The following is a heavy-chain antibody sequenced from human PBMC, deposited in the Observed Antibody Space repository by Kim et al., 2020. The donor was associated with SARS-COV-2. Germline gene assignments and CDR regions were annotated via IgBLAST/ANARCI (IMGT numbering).Heavy chain of an antibody. D-gene: IGHD4-17*01. CDR3: ARGVYGDYRGARAYDY. CDR2: ISGSGGIT. Sequence: GGSLRLSCAASGFTFSSYAMSWVRQAPGKGLEWVSAISGSGGITNSADSVKGRFTMSRDTSKNTLYLQMNSLRADDTAIYYCARGVYGDYRGARAYDYWGQGTLVTDSS. J-gene: IGHJ4*02. V-gene: IGHV3-23*01. CDR1: GFTFSSYA.